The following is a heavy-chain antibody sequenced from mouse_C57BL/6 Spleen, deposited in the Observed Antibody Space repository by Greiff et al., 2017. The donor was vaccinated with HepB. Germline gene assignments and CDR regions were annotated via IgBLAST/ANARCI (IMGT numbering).Heavy chain of an antibody. CDR3: TRESYSNYGGGAMDY. CDR1: GFTFSSYA. V-gene: IGHV5-9-1*02. Sequence: EVKVVESGEGLVKPGGSLKLSCAASGFTFSSYAMSWVRQTPEKRLEWVAYISSGGDYIYYADTVKGRFTISRDNARNTLYLQMSSLKSEDTAMYYCTRESYSNYGGGAMDYWGQGTSVTVSS. J-gene: IGHJ4*01. D-gene: IGHD2-5*01. CDR2: ISSGGDYI.